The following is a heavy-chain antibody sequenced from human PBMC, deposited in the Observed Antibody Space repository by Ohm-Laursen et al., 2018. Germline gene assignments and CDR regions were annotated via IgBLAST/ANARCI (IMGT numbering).Heavy chain of an antibody. CDR1: GYSFTNYA. V-gene: IGHV1-18*01. Sequence: ASVKVSCKTSGYSFTNYAIIWVRQAPGQGLEWVGRVTTYHDETNYSQKLKNRVTMTTDSDTKTAYMELRNLRSDDTAVYYCARSRYKWNYGYFDYWGQGTLVTVSS. CDR3: ARSRYKWNYGYFDY. J-gene: IGHJ4*02. D-gene: IGHD1-7*01. CDR2: VTTYHDET.